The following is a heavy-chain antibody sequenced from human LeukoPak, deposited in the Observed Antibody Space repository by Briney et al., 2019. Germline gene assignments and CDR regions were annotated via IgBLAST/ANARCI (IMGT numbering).Heavy chain of an antibody. J-gene: IGHJ5*02. CDR2: INPNNGGT. D-gene: IGHD4-17*01. CDR3: ARDRKNDYSDHNYFDP. V-gene: IGHV1-2*02. CDR1: GYISTGYY. Sequence: ASVKVSCKTSGYISTGYYIHWVRQAPGQGLEWMGWINPNNGGTKFAQKFQGRVNLTRDTSITSAYLDLSRLTSDDTAVYYCARDRKNDYSDHNYFDPWGQGTLVTVSS.